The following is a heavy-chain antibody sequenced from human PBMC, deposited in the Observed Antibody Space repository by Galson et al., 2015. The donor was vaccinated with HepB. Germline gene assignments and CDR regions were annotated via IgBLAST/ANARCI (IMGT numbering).Heavy chain of an antibody. V-gene: IGHV4-30-2*01. J-gene: IGHJ3*02. CDR2: IYHSGST. CDR3: ARARGYGTDDAFDI. D-gene: IGHD6-13*01. Sequence: TLSLTCTVSGGSICSGDYYWSWIRQPPGKGLEWIGYIYHSGSTYYNPSLKSRVTISVDRSKNQFSLKLSSVTAADTAVYYCARARGYGTDDAFDIWGQGTMVTVSS. CDR1: GGSICSGDYY.